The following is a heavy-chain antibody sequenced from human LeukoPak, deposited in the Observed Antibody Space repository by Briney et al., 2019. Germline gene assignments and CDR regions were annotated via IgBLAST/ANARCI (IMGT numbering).Heavy chain of an antibody. J-gene: IGHJ4*02. D-gene: IGHD2-15*01. Sequence: PGWSLRLSCAASGFTFSSYGMHWVRQAPGKGLEWVAVISYDGNNKYYANSVKGRFTISRDNSKNTLYLQMNSLRAEDTAVYYCAKDGCSGGSCSFVDYWGQGTLVTVSS. V-gene: IGHV3-30*18. CDR3: AKDGCSGGSCSFVDY. CDR1: GFTFSSYG. CDR2: ISYDGNNK.